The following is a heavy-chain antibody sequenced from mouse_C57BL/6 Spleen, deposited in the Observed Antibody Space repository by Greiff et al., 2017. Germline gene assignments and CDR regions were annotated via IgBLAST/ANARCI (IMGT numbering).Heavy chain of an antibody. CDR1: GFTFSDYY. D-gene: IGHD2-3*01. J-gene: IGHJ1*03. V-gene: IGHV5-16*01. Sequence: EVKLVESEGGLVQPGSSMKLSCTASGFTFSDYYMAWVRQVPEKGLEWVANINYDGSSTYYLDSLKSRFIISRDNAKNILYLQMSSLKSEDTATXYCARDDGYYPRYFDVWGTGTTVTVSS. CDR3: ARDDGYYPRYFDV. CDR2: INYDGSST.